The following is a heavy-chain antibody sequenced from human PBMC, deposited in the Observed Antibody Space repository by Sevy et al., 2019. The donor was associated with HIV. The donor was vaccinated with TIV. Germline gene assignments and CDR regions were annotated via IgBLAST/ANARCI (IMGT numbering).Heavy chain of an antibody. CDR1: GFTFSHYG. J-gene: IGHJ4*02. V-gene: IGHV3-30*02. Sequence: GGSLRLSCAASGFTFSHYGMHWVRQAPGKGLEWVAFVHFDGSNIYYADSVKGRFTISRDNSKNTLYLQMNSLRAEDTAVYYCAKLTGELETFDYWGQGTLVTVSS. CDR3: AKLTGELETFDY. D-gene: IGHD7-27*01. CDR2: VHFDGSNI.